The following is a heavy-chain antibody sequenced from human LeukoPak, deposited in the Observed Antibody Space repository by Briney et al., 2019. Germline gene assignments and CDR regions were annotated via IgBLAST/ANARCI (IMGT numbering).Heavy chain of an antibody. Sequence: SETLSLTCSVSGYSISSGYYWGCIRQPPGKGLEWIGSIHHSGSTFSNPSLESRVTLSVDTSKNQFSLKMSSVTAADTAVYYCARDISGYSLYYFDSWGQGTLVAVSS. CDR2: IHHSGST. D-gene: IGHD3-22*01. CDR3: ARDISGYSLYYFDS. CDR1: GYSISSGYY. J-gene: IGHJ4*02. V-gene: IGHV4-38-2*02.